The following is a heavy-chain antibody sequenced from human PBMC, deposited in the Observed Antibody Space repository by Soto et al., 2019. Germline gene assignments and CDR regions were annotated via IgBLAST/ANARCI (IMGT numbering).Heavy chain of an antibody. D-gene: IGHD6-13*01. Sequence: EVQLLESGGGLVQPGGSLRLSCAASGFTFSSYAMSWVRQAPGKGLEWVSAISGSGGSTYYADSVKGRFTISRDNSKNTLYLQMNSLRAEDTAVYYCAKDALNDIAAAGYFDYWGQGTLVTVSS. CDR1: GFTFSSYA. CDR2: ISGSGGST. CDR3: AKDALNDIAAAGYFDY. J-gene: IGHJ4*02. V-gene: IGHV3-23*01.